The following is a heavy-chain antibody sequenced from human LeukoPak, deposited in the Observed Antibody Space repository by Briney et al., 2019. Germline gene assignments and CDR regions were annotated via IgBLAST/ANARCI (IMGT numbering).Heavy chain of an antibody. CDR2: INDDGSST. CDR3: ARDDRYGGHLDY. J-gene: IGHJ4*02. Sequence: PGGSLRLSCAASGLAISNNWMHWVRQAPGKGLVWVSRINDDGSSTDYAEAVKGRFTISRDNAKNTLYLQMNSLRAEDTAVYYCARDDRYGGHLDYWGQGTLVTVSS. D-gene: IGHD1-26*01. V-gene: IGHV3-74*01. CDR1: GLAISNNW.